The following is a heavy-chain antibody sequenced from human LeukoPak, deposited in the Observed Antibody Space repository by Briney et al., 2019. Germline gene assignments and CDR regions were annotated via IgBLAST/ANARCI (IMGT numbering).Heavy chain of an antibody. CDR2: ISGSGGST. D-gene: IGHD3-3*01. CDR1: GFTFSSYA. Sequence: GGSLRLSCEASGFTFSSYAMSWVRQAPGKGLEWVSVISGSGGSTFYADSVKGRFTISRDNPKNTLYLQMNSLRAEDTAVYYCAKDRDFLSGYLRGGFDIWGQGTMVSVSS. V-gene: IGHV3-23*01. J-gene: IGHJ3*02. CDR3: AKDRDFLSGYLRGGFDI.